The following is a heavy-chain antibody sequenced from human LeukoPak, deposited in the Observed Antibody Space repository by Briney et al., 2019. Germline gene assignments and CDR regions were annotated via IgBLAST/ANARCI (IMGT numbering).Heavy chain of an antibody. CDR2: IRSKEYGGTT. V-gene: IGHV3-49*04. Sequence: GGSLRLSCTASGFTFGDYGMAWVRQAPGKGLEWIGFIRSKEYGGTTEYAASVEGRFTISRDESKSIAYLQMNSLKSDDTAVYYCPRVDGGWVGKGDYWGQGIQVTVSS. CDR3: PRVDGGWVGKGDY. J-gene: IGHJ4*02. CDR1: GFTFGDYG. D-gene: IGHD4-23*01.